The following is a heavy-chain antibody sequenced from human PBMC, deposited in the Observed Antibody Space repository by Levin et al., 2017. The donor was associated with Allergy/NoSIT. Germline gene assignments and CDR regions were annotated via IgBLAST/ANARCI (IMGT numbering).Heavy chain of an antibody. D-gene: IGHD3-10*01. J-gene: IGHJ4*02. V-gene: IGHV4-59*01. CDR2: IYNSGST. CDR3: ARYGSGNEARFDY. CDR1: GGSISGYY. Sequence: SETLSLTCTVPGGSISGYYWSWIRQPPGKGLEWIGYIYNSGSTNYNPSLKSRVTISVDTSKNQFSLKLSSVTAADTAVYYWARYGSGNEARFDYWGQGTLVTVSS.